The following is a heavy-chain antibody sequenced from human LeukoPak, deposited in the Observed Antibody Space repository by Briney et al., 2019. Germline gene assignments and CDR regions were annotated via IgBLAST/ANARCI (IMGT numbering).Heavy chain of an antibody. CDR2: INQDGSEK. J-gene: IGHJ4*02. V-gene: IGHV3-7*01. CDR3: ASRSSVAASGPG. Sequence: GGSLRLSCAASGFTFSSYWMSWVRQAPGNGLEWVANINQDGSEKYYVDSVKGRFTISRDTAKNSLYLQMSILRAEDTALYYCASRSSVAASGPGWGQGTLVTVSS. CDR1: GFTFSSYW. D-gene: IGHD2-15*01.